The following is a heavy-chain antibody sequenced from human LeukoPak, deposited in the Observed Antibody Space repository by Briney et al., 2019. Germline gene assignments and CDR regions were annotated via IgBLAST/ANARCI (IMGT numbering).Heavy chain of an antibody. D-gene: IGHD1-1*01. J-gene: IGHJ4*02. CDR1: GFTFSSYS. Sequence: PGGSLRLSCAASGFTFSSYSMNWVRQAPGKGLEWVSSISSGSSYIYYADSVKGRFTISRDNAKNSLYLQMNSLRAEDTAVYYCARADWNDVRGDWGQGTLVTVSS. CDR2: ISSGSSYI. CDR3: ARADWNDVRGD. V-gene: IGHV3-21*01.